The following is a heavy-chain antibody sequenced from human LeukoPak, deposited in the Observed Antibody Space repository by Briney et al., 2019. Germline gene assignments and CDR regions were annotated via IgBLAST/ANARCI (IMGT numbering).Heavy chain of an antibody. CDR1: DYFISSGYGYY. D-gene: IGHD5/OR15-5a*01. J-gene: IGHJ4*02. V-gene: IGHV4-38-2*02. CDR3: ATLVSTRYYFDY. CDR2: IYHSGIT. Sequence: SETLSLTCTVSDYFISSGYGYYWGWIRQPPGKGLEWIGNIYHSGITYYNHFNSSLKSRVTISIDMSKNQFSLRLTSVTAADTAVYFCATLVSTRYYFDYWGQGTLVTVSS.